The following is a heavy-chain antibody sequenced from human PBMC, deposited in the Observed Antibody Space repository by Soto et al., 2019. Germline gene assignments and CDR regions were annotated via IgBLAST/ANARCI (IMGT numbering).Heavy chain of an antibody. V-gene: IGHV3-30*18. CDR3: AKERGSYGYYSYYGVAV. D-gene: IGHD3-16*01. J-gene: IGHJ6*02. CDR1: GFTFSSYG. CDR2: ISYDGSNK. Sequence: QVQLVESGGGVVQPGRSLRLSCAASGFTFSSYGMHWVRQAPGKGLEWVAVISYDGSNKYYADSGKGRFTISRDNPKNTLYLQMTGLRAEDTAVYYCAKERGSYGYYSYYGVAVWGQGTTVTVSS.